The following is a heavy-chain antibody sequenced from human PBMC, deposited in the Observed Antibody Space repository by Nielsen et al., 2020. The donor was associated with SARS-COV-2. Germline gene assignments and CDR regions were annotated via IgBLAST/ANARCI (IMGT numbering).Heavy chain of an antibody. D-gene: IGHD6-19*01. V-gene: IGHV3-48*02. CDR2: ISSSSSTI. Sequence: GGSLRLSCAASGFTFSSYSMNWVRQAPGKGLEWVSYISSSSSTIYYADSVKGRFTISRDNAKNSLYLQMNSLRDEDTAVYYCARVDSSGWRDYFDYWGQGTLVTVSS. J-gene: IGHJ4*02. CDR3: ARVDSSGWRDYFDY. CDR1: GFTFSSYS.